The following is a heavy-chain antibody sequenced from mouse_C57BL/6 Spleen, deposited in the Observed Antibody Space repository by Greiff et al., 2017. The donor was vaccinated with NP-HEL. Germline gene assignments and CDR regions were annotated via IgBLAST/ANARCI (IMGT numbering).Heavy chain of an antibody. CDR3: AIHPSYGNYKGGYYAMDY. CDR2: ISNGGGST. Sequence: EVKLVESGGGLVQPGGSLKLSCAASGFTFSDYYMYWVRQTPEKRLEWVAYISNGGGSTYYPDTVKGRFTISRDNAKNTLYLQMSRLKSEDTAMYYCAIHPSYGNYKGGYYAMDYWGQGTSVTVSS. CDR1: GFTFSDYY. V-gene: IGHV5-12*01. J-gene: IGHJ4*01. D-gene: IGHD2-1*01.